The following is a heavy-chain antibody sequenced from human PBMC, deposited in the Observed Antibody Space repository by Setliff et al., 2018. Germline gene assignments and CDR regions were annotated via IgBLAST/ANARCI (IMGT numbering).Heavy chain of an antibody. J-gene: IGHJ4*02. CDR2: MYYGGGGST. V-gene: IGHV4-39*07. CDR3: ARAPRYFDPTGSYFDY. CDR1: GASVSGNSYY. Sequence: PSETLSLTCTVSGASVSGNSYYWGWIRQPPGKGLEWIGSMYYGGGGSTYYNASLKSRVTISVDTSKNQFSLKLKSVTAAGTAVYYCARAPRYFDPTGSYFDYWGQGTLVTVSS. D-gene: IGHD3-9*01.